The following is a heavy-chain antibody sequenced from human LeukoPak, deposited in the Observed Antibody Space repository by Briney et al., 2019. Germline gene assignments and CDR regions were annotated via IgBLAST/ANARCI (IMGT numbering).Heavy chain of an antibody. V-gene: IGHV3-30*18. CDR3: AKATVTRGGYYYYGMDV. Sequence: GGSLRLSCAASGFTFSSYGMHWVRQAPGKGLEWVAVISYDGSNKYYADSVKGRFTISRDNSKNTPYLQMNSLRAEDTAVYYCAKATVTRGGYYYYGMDVWGQGTTVTVSS. CDR1: GFTFSSYG. J-gene: IGHJ6*02. CDR2: ISYDGSNK. D-gene: IGHD4-17*01.